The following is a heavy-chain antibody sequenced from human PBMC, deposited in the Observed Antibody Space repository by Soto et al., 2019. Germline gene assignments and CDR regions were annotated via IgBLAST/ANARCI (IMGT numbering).Heavy chain of an antibody. CDR2: IYYSGST. D-gene: IGHD5-18*01. V-gene: IGHV4-59*01. J-gene: IGHJ5*02. CDR1: GGSISSYY. Sequence: SETLSLTCTVSGGSISSYYWSWIRQPPGKGLEWIGYIYYSGSTNYNPSLKSRVTISVDTSKNQFSLKLSSVTAADTAVYYCARWNRWIPNWFDPWGQGTLVTVSS. CDR3: ARWNRWIPNWFDP.